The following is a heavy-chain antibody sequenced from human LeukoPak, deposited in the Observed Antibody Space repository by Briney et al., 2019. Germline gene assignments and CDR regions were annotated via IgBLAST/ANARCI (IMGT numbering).Heavy chain of an antibody. J-gene: IGHJ3*02. CDR2: TYYRSKWYN. Sequence: SQTLSLTCAISGDSVSSNSAAWNWIRQSPSRGLEWLGRTYYRSKWYNDYAVSVKSRITINPDTSKNQFSLQLNSVTPEDTAVYYCARGIVVVTAIRGHDAFDIWGQGTMVTVSS. D-gene: IGHD2-21*02. V-gene: IGHV6-1*01. CDR3: ARGIVVVTAIRGHDAFDI. CDR1: GDSVSSNSAA.